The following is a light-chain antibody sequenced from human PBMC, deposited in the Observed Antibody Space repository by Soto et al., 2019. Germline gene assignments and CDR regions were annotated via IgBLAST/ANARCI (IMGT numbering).Light chain of an antibody. CDR3: LLYFGGAYV. CDR2: TTS. J-gene: IGLJ1*01. Sequence: QAVVTQEPSLTVSPGGTVTLTCASSTGAVTSDFHLNWFQQKPGQAPRALIYTTSKRHSWTPARFSGSLLGGKAALTLSGVQPEDEAEYYCLLYFGGAYVFGTGTKLTVL. V-gene: IGLV7-43*01. CDR1: TGAVTSDFH.